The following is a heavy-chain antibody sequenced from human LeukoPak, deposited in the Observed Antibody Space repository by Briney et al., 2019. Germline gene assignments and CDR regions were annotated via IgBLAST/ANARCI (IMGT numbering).Heavy chain of an antibody. V-gene: IGHV4-34*01. CDR2: INHSGGT. CDR1: GGSLSGYY. J-gene: IGHJ6*03. Sequence: SETLSLTCAVYGGSLSGYYWSWIRQPPGKGLEWIGEINHSGGTNYNPSLKSRVTISVDTSKNQFSLKLSSVTAADTAVYYCARGEAFWSGYYIRRYYYYMDVWGKGTTVTVSS. D-gene: IGHD3-3*01. CDR3: ARGEAFWSGYYIRRYYYYMDV.